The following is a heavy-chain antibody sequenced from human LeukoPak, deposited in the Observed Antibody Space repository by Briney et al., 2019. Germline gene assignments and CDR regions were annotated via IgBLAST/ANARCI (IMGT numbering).Heavy chain of an antibody. D-gene: IGHD5-24*01. CDR2: INHSGST. CDR1: GGSISSSSYY. CDR3: ASPLQDY. J-gene: IGHJ4*02. Sequence: PSETLSLTCTVSGGSISSSSYYWGWIRQPPGKGLEWIGEINHSGSTNYNPSLKSRVTISVDTSKNQFSLKLSSVTAADTAVYYCASPLQDYWGQGTLVTVSS. V-gene: IGHV4-39*07.